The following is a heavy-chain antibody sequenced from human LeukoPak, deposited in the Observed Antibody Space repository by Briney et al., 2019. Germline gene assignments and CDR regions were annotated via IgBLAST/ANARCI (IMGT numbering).Heavy chain of an antibody. V-gene: IGHV3-21*01. CDR1: GFTFSSYS. CDR3: ARDALNILGYCSSTSCYHDY. CDR2: ISSSSSYI. J-gene: IGHJ4*02. D-gene: IGHD2-2*01. Sequence: GGSLRLSCAASGFTFSSYSINWVRQAPGKGLEWVSSISSSSSYIYYADSVKGRFTISRDNAKNSLYLQMNSLRAEDTAVYYCARDALNILGYCSSTSCYHDYWGREPWSPSPQ.